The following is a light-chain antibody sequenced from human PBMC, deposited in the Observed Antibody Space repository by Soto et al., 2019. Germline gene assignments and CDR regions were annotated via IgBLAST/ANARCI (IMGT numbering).Light chain of an antibody. V-gene: IGLV1-40*01. Sequence: QSVLTQPPSVSGAPGQRVTISCTGSSYNIGGCYDVHWYQQLPGTAPKLIIYGSSNRPSGVSSRFSGSKSGTSASLAIAGLQAEDEAEYYCQSYDSSRRIVVFGGGTKVTVL. J-gene: IGLJ2*01. CDR1: SYNIGGCYD. CDR2: GSS. CDR3: QSYDSSRRIVV.